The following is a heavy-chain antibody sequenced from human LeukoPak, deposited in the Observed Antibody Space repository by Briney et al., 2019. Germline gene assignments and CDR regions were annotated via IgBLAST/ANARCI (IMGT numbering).Heavy chain of an antibody. D-gene: IGHD2-2*01. CDR1: GFTFSSYA. CDR2: ISGSGGST. Sequence: GGSLRLSCAASGFTFSSYAMSWVRQAPGKGLEWVSAISGSGGSTYYADSVKGRFTISRDNSKSTLYLQMNSLRAEDTAVYYCAKAILGLLYDPNWFDPWGQGTLVTVSS. CDR3: AKAILGLLYDPNWFDP. J-gene: IGHJ5*02. V-gene: IGHV3-23*01.